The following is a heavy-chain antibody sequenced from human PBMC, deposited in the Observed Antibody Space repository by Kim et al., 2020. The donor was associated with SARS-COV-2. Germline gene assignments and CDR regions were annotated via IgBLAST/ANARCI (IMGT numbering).Heavy chain of an antibody. J-gene: IGHJ5*02. CDR3: ARDRGCSSTNCYNWFDP. D-gene: IGHD2-2*01. CDR2: IHSSGST. Sequence: SETLSLICTVSGGSISSYYWNWIRQPAGKGLGWIGRIHSSGSTTYNPSLKSRVTMSVDTSKNQFSLNLNSVTAADTAVYYCARDRGCSSTNCYNWFDPLG. CDR1: GGSISSYY. V-gene: IGHV4-4*07.